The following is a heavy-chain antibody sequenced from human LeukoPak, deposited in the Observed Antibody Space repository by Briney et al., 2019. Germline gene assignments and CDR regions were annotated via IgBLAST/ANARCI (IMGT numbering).Heavy chain of an antibody. Sequence: SETLSLTCIVSGGSISSSSYYWGWIRQPPGKGLEWIGCIYYSGSTYYNPSLKSRVTISVDTSKNQSSLKLSSVTAADTAVYYCARLKAVLLWFGELLSYYFDYWGQGTLVTVS. J-gene: IGHJ4*02. D-gene: IGHD3-10*01. CDR2: IYYSGST. CDR1: GGSISSSSYY. V-gene: IGHV4-39*01. CDR3: ARLKAVLLWFGELLSYYFDY.